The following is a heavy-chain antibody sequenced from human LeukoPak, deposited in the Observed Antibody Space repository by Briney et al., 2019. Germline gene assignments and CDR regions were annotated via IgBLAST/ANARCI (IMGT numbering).Heavy chain of an antibody. V-gene: IGHV3-9*01. J-gene: IGHJ4*02. CDR2: ISLNSGSI. CDR3: AKDSTYYGSGGNDY. Sequence: PGGSLRLSCAASGFTFDDYAMHWVRHAPGKGLEWVSGISLNSGSIGYADSVKGRFTISRVNAKNSLYLQMNSLRAEDTALYYCAKDSTYYGSGGNDYWGQGTLVTVSS. D-gene: IGHD3-10*01. CDR1: GFTFDDYA.